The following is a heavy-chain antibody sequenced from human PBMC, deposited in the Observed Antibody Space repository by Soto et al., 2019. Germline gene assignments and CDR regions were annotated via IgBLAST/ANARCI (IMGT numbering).Heavy chain of an antibody. CDR1: GYTFTSYG. CDR3: ARSLGITIFGVVSGAFDI. J-gene: IGHJ3*02. D-gene: IGHD3-3*01. Sequence: QVQLVQSGAEVKKPGASVKVSCKASGYTFTSYGISWVRQAPGQGLEWMGWISDYNGNTNYAQKLQGRVTMTTDTSTSTAYMELRSLRSDDTAVYYCARSLGITIFGVVSGAFDIWGQGTMVTVSS. CDR2: ISDYNGNT. V-gene: IGHV1-18*01.